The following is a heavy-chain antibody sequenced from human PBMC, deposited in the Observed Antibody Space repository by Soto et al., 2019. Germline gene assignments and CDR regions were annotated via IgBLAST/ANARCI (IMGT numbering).Heavy chain of an antibody. CDR3: ARGYYDILTGYYHNY. Sequence: QVQLQQWGAGLLKPSETLSLTCAVYGGSFSGYYWSWIRQPPGKGLEWIGEINHSGSTNYNPSLKSRVTISVVTSKNQFSLKLSSVTAADTAVYYCARGYYDILTGYYHNYWGQGTLVTVSS. J-gene: IGHJ4*02. CDR2: INHSGST. V-gene: IGHV4-34*01. CDR1: GGSFSGYY. D-gene: IGHD3-9*01.